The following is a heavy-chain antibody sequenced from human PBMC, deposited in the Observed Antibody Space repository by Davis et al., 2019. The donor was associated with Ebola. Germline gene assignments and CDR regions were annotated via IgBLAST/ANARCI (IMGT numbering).Heavy chain of an antibody. Sequence: GESLKISCKGSGYSFTTYWIVWVRQMPGKGLESMGIIFPGDSDTRYSPSFQGQVTISADKSISTAYPQWSSLKASDTAMYYCARGTDGYNPGGYFDSWGQGTLVTVSS. V-gene: IGHV5-51*01. CDR2: IFPGDSDT. CDR1: GYSFTTYW. D-gene: IGHD5-24*01. CDR3: ARGTDGYNPGGYFDS. J-gene: IGHJ4*02.